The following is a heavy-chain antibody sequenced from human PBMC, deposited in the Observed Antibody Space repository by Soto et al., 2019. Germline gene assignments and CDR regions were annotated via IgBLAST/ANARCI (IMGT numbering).Heavy chain of an antibody. CDR2: IWYDGSNK. V-gene: IGHV3-33*01. CDR3: AREHCSSTSCQGAGFYSYSMDV. Sequence: GGSLRLSCAASGFTFSSYGMHWVRQAPGKGLEWVAVIWYDGSNKYYADSVKGRFTISRDNSKNTLYLQMNSLRAEDTAVYYCAREHCSSTSCQGAGFYSYSMDVCGTGTMVTLSS. CDR1: GFTFSSYG. D-gene: IGHD2-2*01. J-gene: IGHJ6*03.